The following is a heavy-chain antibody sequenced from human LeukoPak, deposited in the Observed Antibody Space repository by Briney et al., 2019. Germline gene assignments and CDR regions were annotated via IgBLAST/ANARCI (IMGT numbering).Heavy chain of an antibody. CDR3: ARRGVPAAIRYYYYGMDV. CDR2: ISSSGSTI. J-gene: IGHJ6*04. CDR1: GFTFSSYE. Sequence: GGSLRLSCAASGFTFSSYEMNWVRQAPGKGLEWVSYISSSGSTIYYADSVKGRFTISRDNAKSSLYLQMNSLRAEDTAVYYCARRGVPAAIRYYYYGMDVWGKGTTVTVSS. D-gene: IGHD2-2*01. V-gene: IGHV3-48*03.